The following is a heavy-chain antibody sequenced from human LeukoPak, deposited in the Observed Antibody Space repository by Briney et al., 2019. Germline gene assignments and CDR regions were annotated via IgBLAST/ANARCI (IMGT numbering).Heavy chain of an antibody. J-gene: IGHJ4*02. Sequence: GRSLRLSCAASGFTFSSYGMHWVRQAPGKGLEWVAVIWHDGSNKYYADSVKGRFTISRDNSKNTLYLQMNSLRAEDTAVYYCASPIGYWGQGTLVTVSS. CDR3: ASPIGY. CDR2: IWHDGSNK. V-gene: IGHV3-33*01. CDR1: GFTFSSYG.